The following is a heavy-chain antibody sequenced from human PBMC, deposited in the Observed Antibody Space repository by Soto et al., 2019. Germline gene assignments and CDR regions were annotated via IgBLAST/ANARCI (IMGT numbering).Heavy chain of an antibody. J-gene: IGHJ4*02. CDR3: ARGMTPPGAPAWYYFDS. D-gene: IGHD2-8*02. Sequence: PSETLSLTCTVSGASITGSSYWSWIRQPAGKGLEWIGRFSLSGTTNYNPSLRSRVTMSADVSKNQFSLRLTSVTAAATALYYCARGMTPPGAPAWYYFDSWGQGTLVTVSS. CDR1: GASITGSSY. V-gene: IGHV4-4*07. CDR2: FSLSGTT.